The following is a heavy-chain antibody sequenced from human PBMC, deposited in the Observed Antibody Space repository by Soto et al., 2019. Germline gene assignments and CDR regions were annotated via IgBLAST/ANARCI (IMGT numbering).Heavy chain of an antibody. V-gene: IGHV4-34*01. CDR2: INHSGST. CDR1: GGSFSGYY. Sequence: SETLSLTCAVYGGSFSGYYWSWIRQPPGKGLEWIGEINHSGSTNYNPSLKSRVTISVDTSKNQFSLKLSSVTAADTAVYYCARSCHTTPYYFDYWGQGTLVIVSS. J-gene: IGHJ4*02. D-gene: IGHD2-2*02. CDR3: ARSCHTTPYYFDY.